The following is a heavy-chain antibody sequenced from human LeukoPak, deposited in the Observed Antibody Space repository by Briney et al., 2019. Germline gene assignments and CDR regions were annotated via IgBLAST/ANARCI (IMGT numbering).Heavy chain of an antibody. V-gene: IGHV3-9*01. Sequence: GGSLRLSCAASGFTFDDYAMHWVRHAPGKGLEWVSGISWNSGSIGYADSVKGRFTISRDNAKNSLYLQMNSLRAEDTALYYCAKDIILYGSGQDDAFDIWGQGTMVTVSS. J-gene: IGHJ3*02. CDR2: ISWNSGSI. CDR3: AKDIILYGSGQDDAFDI. CDR1: GFTFDDYA. D-gene: IGHD3-10*01.